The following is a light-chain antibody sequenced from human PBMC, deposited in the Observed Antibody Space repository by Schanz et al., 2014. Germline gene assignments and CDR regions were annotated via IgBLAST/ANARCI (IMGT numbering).Light chain of an antibody. J-gene: IGLJ3*02. CDR2: DNN. Sequence: QSVLTQPPSVSAAPGQKVTISCSGSSSIIGGTFVSWYQQLPGTAPKLLIYDNNERPSGIPDRFSGSKSGTSATLAITGLQTGDEADYYCGAWDSSPGAGVFGGGTKLTVL. CDR1: SSIIGGTF. V-gene: IGLV1-51*01. CDR3: GAWDSSPGAGV.